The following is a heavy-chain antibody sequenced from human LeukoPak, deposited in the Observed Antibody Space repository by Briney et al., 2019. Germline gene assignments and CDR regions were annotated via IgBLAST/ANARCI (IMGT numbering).Heavy chain of an antibody. CDR3: ARAQYSSGWYLDY. CDR2: IYYSGST. Sequence: SQTLSLTCTVSGGSISSGDYYWSWIRQPPGKGLEWIGYIYYSGSTYYNPSLKSRVTISVDTSKNQFSLTLSSVTAADTAVYYCARAQYSSGWYLDYWGQGTLVPVSS. D-gene: IGHD6-19*01. J-gene: IGHJ4*02. CDR1: GGSISSGDYY. V-gene: IGHV4-30-4*01.